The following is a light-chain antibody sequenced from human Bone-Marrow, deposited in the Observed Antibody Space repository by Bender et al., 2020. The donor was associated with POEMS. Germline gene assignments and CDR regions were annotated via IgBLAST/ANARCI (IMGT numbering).Light chain of an antibody. CDR3: SSYAGSNNLV. CDR2: EVT. J-gene: IGLJ2*01. CDR1: TSDKY. Sequence: QSALTQPPSASGSPGQSVAISCTGTTSDKYVSWYQQHPGKAPKLIIYEVTKRPSGVPDRFSGSKSGNTASLTVSGLQVEDDAHYFCSSYAGSNNLVFGGGTKLTVL. V-gene: IGLV2-8*01.